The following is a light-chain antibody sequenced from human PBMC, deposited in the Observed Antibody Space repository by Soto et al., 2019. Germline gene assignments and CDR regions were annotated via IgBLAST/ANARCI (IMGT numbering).Light chain of an antibody. CDR3: QQRSNWPPYT. J-gene: IGKJ2*01. Sequence: EIVLTQSPATLSLSPGERATLSCRASQSVSSYLAWYQQKPGQAPRLLIYDASNRATGIPARFSGSGSGTAFTLTISSLEPEDFAVYYCQQRSNWPPYTFGQGTKL. CDR1: QSVSSY. CDR2: DAS. V-gene: IGKV3-11*01.